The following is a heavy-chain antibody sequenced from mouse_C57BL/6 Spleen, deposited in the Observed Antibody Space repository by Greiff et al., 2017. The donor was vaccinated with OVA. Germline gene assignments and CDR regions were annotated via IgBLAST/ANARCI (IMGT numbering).Heavy chain of an antibody. CDR3: TREGRGFDY. Sequence: EVQVVESGAGLVKPGGSLKLSCAASGFTFSSYAMSWVRQTPEKRLEWVAYISSGGDYIYYADTVKGRFTISRDNARNTLYLQMSSLKSEDTAMYYCTREGRGFDYWGQGTTLTVSS. CDR2: ISSGGDYI. J-gene: IGHJ2*01. V-gene: IGHV5-9-1*02. CDR1: GFTFSSYA.